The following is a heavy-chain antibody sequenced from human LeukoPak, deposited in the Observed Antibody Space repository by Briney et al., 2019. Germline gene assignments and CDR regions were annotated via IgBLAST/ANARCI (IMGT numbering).Heavy chain of an antibody. Sequence: ASVKVSCKASGYTFTGYYMHWVRQAPGQGLEWMGWINPNSGGTNYAQKFQGRVTMTRDTSISTAYMELSRLRSDDTAVYYCARSFILTRTYYYYYMDVWGKGTTVTVSS. D-gene: IGHD3-16*02. J-gene: IGHJ6*03. V-gene: IGHV1-2*02. CDR2: INPNSGGT. CDR1: GYTFTGYY. CDR3: ARSFILTRTYYYYYMDV.